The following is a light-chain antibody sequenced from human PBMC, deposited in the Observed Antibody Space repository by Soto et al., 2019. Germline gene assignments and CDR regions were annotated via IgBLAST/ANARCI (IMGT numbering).Light chain of an antibody. J-gene: IGLJ1*01. CDR2: DVS. CDR1: SSDVGGYNY. V-gene: IGLV2-11*01. CDR3: CSYAGSYSWV. Sequence: QSVLTQPRSVSGSPGQSVTISCTGTSSDVGGYNYVSWYQQHPGKAPKLMIYDVSKRPSGVPDRFSGSKSGNTASLTISGLQAEDEADYYCCSYAGSYSWVFGNGTKAPS.